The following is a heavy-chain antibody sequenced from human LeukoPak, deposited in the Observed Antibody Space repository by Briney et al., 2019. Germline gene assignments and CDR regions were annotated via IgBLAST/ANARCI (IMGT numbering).Heavy chain of an antibody. Sequence: PGGSLRLSCAASGFTFSSYAMQWVRQAPGKGLEWVAVISYDGGRKYYADSVKGRFTISRDNSKNTLYLQMNSLRTEDTAVYYCASPGEMAIVTSHFGYWGQGTLVTVSS. CDR2: ISYDGGRK. CDR1: GFTFSSYA. CDR3: ASPGEMAIVTSHFGY. D-gene: IGHD5-24*01. J-gene: IGHJ4*02. V-gene: IGHV3-30-3*01.